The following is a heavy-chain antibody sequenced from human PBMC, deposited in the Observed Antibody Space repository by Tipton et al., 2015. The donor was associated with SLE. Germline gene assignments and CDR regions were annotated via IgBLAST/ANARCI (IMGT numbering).Heavy chain of an antibody. CDR1: GFTFSSYS. V-gene: IGHV3-48*04. J-gene: IGHJ4*02. CDR2: ISSSGSTI. Sequence: GSLRLSCAASGFTFSSYSMNWVRQAPGKGLEWVSYISSSGSTIYYADSVKGRFTISRDNAKNSLFLQMNSLRAEDTAVYYCASYSSTFGYWGQGTLVTVSS. D-gene: IGHD6-13*01. CDR3: ASYSSTFGY.